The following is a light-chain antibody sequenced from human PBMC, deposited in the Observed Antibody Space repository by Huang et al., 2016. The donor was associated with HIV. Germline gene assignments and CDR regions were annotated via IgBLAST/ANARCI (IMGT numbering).Light chain of an antibody. CDR2: TAS. V-gene: IGKV1-8*01. CDR1: QDISNY. J-gene: IGKJ1*01. CDR3: QQYYTYPRGT. Sequence: AIRITQSPSSLSASAGDRVTITCRASQDISNYLAWYQQEPGKAPKLLIYTASTLQSGVPSRFSGSGSGTDFTLTIYSLQSEDFATYYFQQYYTYPRGTFGQGTKVEIK.